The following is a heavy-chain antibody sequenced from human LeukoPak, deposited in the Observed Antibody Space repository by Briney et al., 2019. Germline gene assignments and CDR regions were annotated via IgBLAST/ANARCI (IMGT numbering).Heavy chain of an antibody. CDR3: ARVYNYYDSSGPIDS. CDR1: GFTFSSYA. D-gene: IGHD3-22*01. Sequence: GGSLRLSCAASGFTFSSYAMHWVRQAPGKGLEWVAVISYDGSNKYYADSVKGRFTISRDNSKNTLYLQMNSLRAEDTAVYYCARVYNYYDSSGPIDSWAQGTLVTVSS. J-gene: IGHJ4*02. V-gene: IGHV3-30*04. CDR2: ISYDGSNK.